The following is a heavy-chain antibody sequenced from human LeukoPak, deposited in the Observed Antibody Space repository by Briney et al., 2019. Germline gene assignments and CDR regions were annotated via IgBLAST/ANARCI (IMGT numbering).Heavy chain of an antibody. CDR3: ARVPSYDYVWATSWD. D-gene: IGHD3-16*01. CDR2: IIPILGIA. CDR1: GGTFSSYA. J-gene: IGHJ4*02. Sequence: ASVTVSCKASGGTFSSYAISWVRQAPGQGLEWMGRIIPILGIANYAQKFQGRVMITADKSTSTAYMELSSLRSEDTAVYYCARVPSYDYVWATSWDWGQGTLVTVSS. V-gene: IGHV1-69*04.